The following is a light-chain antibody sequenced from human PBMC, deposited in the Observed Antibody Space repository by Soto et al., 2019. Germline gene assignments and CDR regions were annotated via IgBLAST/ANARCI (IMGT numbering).Light chain of an antibody. CDR1: SGHSSYI. V-gene: IGLV4-60*02. CDR2: LEGSGSY. J-gene: IGLJ1*01. Sequence: QPVLTQSSSACASLGSSVRLTCTLSSGHSSYIIAWHQQQPGKAPRYLMKLEGSGSYNKGSGVPDRFSGSSSGADRYLTISNLQFEDEADYYCETWDSNTRVFGTGTKLTVL. CDR3: ETWDSNTRV.